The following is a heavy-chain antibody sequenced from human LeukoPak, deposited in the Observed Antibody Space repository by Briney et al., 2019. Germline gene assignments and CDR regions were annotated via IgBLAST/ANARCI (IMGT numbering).Heavy chain of an antibody. J-gene: IGHJ3*02. CDR1: GFTFSSYS. Sequence: GGSLRLSCAASGFTFSSYSMNWVRQAPGKGLEWVSAISGSGGSTYYADSVKGRFTISRDNSKNTLYLQMNSLRAEDTAVYYCAKKTFGGVDIWGQGTMVTVSS. D-gene: IGHD3-16*01. CDR3: AKKTFGGVDI. CDR2: ISGSGGST. V-gene: IGHV3-23*01.